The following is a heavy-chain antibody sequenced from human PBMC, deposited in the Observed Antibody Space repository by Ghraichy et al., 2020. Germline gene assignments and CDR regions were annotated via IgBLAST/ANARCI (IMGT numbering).Heavy chain of an antibody. CDR3: AREGRGGPDY. D-gene: IGHD1-14*01. CDR1: GGSFSGYY. CDR2: INHSGST. Sequence: SETLSLTCAVYGGSFSGYYWSWIRQPPGKGLEWIGEINHSGSTNYNPSLKSRVTISVDTSKNQFSLKLSSVTAADTAVYYCAREGRGGPDYWGQGTLVTVSS. V-gene: IGHV4-34*01. J-gene: IGHJ4*02.